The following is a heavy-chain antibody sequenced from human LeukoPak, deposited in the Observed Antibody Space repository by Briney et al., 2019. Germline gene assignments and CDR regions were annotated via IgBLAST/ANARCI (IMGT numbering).Heavy chain of an antibody. CDR2: ISSSGSAI. V-gene: IGHV3-48*03. J-gene: IGHJ4*02. D-gene: IGHD3-3*01. CDR3: ARDRLRIFGVVTYMFDY. CDR1: GFTFSSYE. Sequence: PGGSLTLSCAASGFTFSSYEMNWVRQAPGKGLEGVSYISSSGSAIYYADSVKGRFTITRDNAKNSLYLQMNSLRAEDTAAYYCARDRLRIFGVVTYMFDYWGQGTLVTVSS.